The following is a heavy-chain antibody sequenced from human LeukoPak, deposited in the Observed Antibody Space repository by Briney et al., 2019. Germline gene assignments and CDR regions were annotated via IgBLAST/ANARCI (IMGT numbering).Heavy chain of an antibody. CDR2: ISYDGSNK. Sequence: PGRSLRLSCAASGFTFSSYAMHWVRQAPGKGLEWVAVISYDGSNKYYADPVKGRFTISRDNSKNTLYLQMNSLRAEDTAVYYCARSCGGGDCYCFDYWGQGTLVTVSS. CDR1: GFTFSSYA. V-gene: IGHV3-30*04. CDR3: ARSCGGGDCYCFDY. J-gene: IGHJ4*02. D-gene: IGHD2-21*02.